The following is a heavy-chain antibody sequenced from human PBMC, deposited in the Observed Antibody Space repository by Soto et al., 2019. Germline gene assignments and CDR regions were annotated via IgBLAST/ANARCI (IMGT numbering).Heavy chain of an antibody. CDR3: ARGGSNVAARPRWFDP. V-gene: IGHV4-34*01. CDR2: INHSGST. J-gene: IGHJ5*02. D-gene: IGHD6-6*01. CDR1: GGSSSGYY. Sequence: SETLSLTCAVYGGSSSGYYWSWIRQPPGKGLEWIGEINHSGSTNYNPSLKSRVTISVDTSKNQFSLKLSSVTAADTAVYYCARGGSNVAARPRWFDPWGQGTLVTVS.